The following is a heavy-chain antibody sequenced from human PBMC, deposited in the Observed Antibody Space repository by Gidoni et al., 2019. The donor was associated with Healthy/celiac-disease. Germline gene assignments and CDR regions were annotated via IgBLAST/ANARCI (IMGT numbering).Heavy chain of an antibody. CDR1: GFTFRSYA. Sequence: QVQLVESGGGVVQPGRSLRLSCAASGFTFRSYAMHWVRQAPGKGLEWVAVISYDGSNKYYADSVKGRFTISRDNSKNTLYLQMNSLRAEDTAVYYCARPIVTMIVVGNYGMDVWGQGTTVTVSS. D-gene: IGHD3-22*01. J-gene: IGHJ6*02. CDR2: ISYDGSNK. V-gene: IGHV3-30-3*01. CDR3: ARPIVTMIVVGNYGMDV.